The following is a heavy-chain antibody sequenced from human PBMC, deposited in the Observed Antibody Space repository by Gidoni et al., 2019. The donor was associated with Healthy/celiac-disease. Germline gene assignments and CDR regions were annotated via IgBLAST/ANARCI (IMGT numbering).Heavy chain of an antibody. J-gene: IGHJ3*02. CDR1: GGSISSSSYY. CDR3: ARGFKSSGYYKKWGDAFDI. V-gene: IGHV4-39*07. Sequence: QLQLQESGPGLVKPSETLSLTCTVSGGSISSSSYYWGWIRQPPGKGLEWIGSIYYSGSTYYNPSLKSRVTISVDTSKNQFSLKLSSVTAADTAVYYCARGFKSSGYYKKWGDAFDIWGQGTMVTVSS. D-gene: IGHD3-22*01. CDR2: IYYSGST.